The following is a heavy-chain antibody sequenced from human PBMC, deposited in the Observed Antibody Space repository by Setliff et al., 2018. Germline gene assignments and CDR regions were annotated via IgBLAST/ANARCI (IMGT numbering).Heavy chain of an antibody. CDR3: ARGRGYSYVGITYYFDY. Sequence: SETLSLTCTVSGGSISSSSYYWGWIRQPPGRGLEWIGSIYYSGSTYYNPSLKSRVTISVDTSKNQFSLKLSSVTAADTAVYYCARGRGYSYVGITYYFDYWGQGTLVTVSS. CDR1: GGSISSSSYY. V-gene: IGHV4-39*07. D-gene: IGHD5-18*01. CDR2: IYYSGST. J-gene: IGHJ4*02.